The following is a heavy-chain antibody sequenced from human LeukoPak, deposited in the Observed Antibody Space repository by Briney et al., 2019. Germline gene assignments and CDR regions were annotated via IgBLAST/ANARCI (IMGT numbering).Heavy chain of an antibody. Sequence: GGCLRLSCAASGFSFSNYWMHWVRQAPGKGLVWVSHINRDGSSTRYADFVKGRLTISRDNAKNTLYLQMNSLRAEDTAVYYCGRDFSGLPENWGQGTLVTVSS. V-gene: IGHV3-74*01. CDR3: GRDFSGLPEN. CDR1: GFSFSNYW. CDR2: INRDGSST. D-gene: IGHD5-12*01. J-gene: IGHJ4*02.